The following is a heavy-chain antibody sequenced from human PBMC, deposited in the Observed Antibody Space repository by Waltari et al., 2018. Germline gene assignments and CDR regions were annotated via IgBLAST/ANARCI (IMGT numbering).Heavy chain of an antibody. CDR1: GFTFSSYS. CDR2: ISSSSSTI. Sequence: EVQLVESGGGLVQPGGSLRLSCAASGFTFSSYSMHWVRQAPGKGLEWVSYISSSSSTIYYADSVKGRFTISRDNAKNSLYLQMNSLRAEDTAVYYCASVATVTHGAFDIWGQGTMVTVSS. CDR3: ASVATVTHGAFDI. V-gene: IGHV3-48*04. D-gene: IGHD4-17*01. J-gene: IGHJ3*02.